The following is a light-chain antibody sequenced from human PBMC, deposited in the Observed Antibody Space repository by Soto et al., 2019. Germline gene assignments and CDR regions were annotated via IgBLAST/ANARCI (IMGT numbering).Light chain of an antibody. J-gene: IGKJ2*01. CDR1: QSISTS. CDR2: AAS. Sequence: DIQMAQSPSSLSASVGGRVTITCRASQSISTSLNWYQQKSGKAPKLLIYAASTLQSGVPSRFSGSGSGTDFTLTISGLQPEDSATYYCLQTYSSHHTFGQGTELEIK. V-gene: IGKV1-39*01. CDR3: LQTYSSHHT.